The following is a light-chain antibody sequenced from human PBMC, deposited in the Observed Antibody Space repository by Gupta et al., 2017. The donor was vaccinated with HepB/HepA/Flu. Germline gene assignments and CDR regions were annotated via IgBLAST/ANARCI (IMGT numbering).Light chain of an antibody. CDR1: ETNRSY. J-gene: IGKJ5*01. Sequence: DIQMTSSPSPLSASVADRVTFTCRASETNRSYPYSYQQTPGAAPKLLIYSVSQLHSAVPATFSGTGSGTEFTLTINNRQPEDYATDYYQQNHNTPHVTFGQGTRLDIK. V-gene: IGKV1-39*01. CDR3: QQNHNTPHVT. CDR2: SVS.